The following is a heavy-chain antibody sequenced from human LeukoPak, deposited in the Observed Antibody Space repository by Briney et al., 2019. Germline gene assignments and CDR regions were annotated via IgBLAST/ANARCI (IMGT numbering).Heavy chain of an antibody. J-gene: IGHJ4*02. CDR1: GFIFSDHY. Sequence: GGSLRLSCAASGFIFSDHYMDWVRQAPGKGRECVGRTRNKANGYTTEYAASVKGRFTISRDDSKNSLYLQMNSLRTEDTAVYYCTRRNWNSHDYWGQGTLVTVSS. V-gene: IGHV3-72*01. D-gene: IGHD1-1*01. CDR3: TRRNWNSHDY. CDR2: TRNKANGYTT.